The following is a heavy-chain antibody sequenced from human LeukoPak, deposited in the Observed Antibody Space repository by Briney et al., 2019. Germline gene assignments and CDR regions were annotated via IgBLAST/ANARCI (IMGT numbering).Heavy chain of an antibody. CDR3: ARDVGSGWYNFDY. V-gene: IGHV1-2*02. CDR1: GYTFTGYY. J-gene: IGHJ4*02. CDR2: INPNSGGT. Sequence: ASVKVSCKASGYTFTGYYMHWVRQAPGQGLEWMGWINPNSGGTNYAQKFQGRVTMTRDTSISTAYMELNRLRSDDTAVYYCARDVGSGWYNFDYWGQGALVTVSS. D-gene: IGHD6-19*01.